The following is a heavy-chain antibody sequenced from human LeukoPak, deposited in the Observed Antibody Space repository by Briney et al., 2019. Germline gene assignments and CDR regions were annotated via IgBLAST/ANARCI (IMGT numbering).Heavy chain of an antibody. D-gene: IGHD4-17*01. CDR3: ARDPNDYGDYDSPLGV. CDR2: IIPIFGTA. Sequence: ASVKVSCKASGGTFISYAISWVRQAPGQGLEWMGGIIPIFGTANYAQKFQGRVTITADESTSTAYMELSSLRSEDTAVYYCARDPNDYGDYDSPLGVWGQGTLVTVSS. CDR1: GGTFISYA. J-gene: IGHJ4*02. V-gene: IGHV1-69*13.